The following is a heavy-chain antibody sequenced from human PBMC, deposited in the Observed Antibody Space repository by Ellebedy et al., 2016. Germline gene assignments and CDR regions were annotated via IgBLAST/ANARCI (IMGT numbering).Heavy chain of an antibody. J-gene: IGHJ4*02. CDR1: GFTVSSNY. D-gene: IGHD3-10*01. Sequence: GGSLRLSXAAPGFTVSSNYMSWVRQAPGKGLEWVSVIYSGGSTYYADSVKGRFTISRDNAKNSLHLQMNSLRGEDTAVYYCARLGRGYFDNWGQGTLVTVSS. CDR3: ARLGRGYFDN. V-gene: IGHV3-66*04. CDR2: IYSGGST.